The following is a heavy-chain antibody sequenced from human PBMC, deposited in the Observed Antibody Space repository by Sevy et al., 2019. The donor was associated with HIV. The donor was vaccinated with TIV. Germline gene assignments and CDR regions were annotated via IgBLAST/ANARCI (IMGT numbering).Heavy chain of an antibody. Sequence: GGSLRLSCTTSGFTFGDYAMNWVRQAPGKGLEWVAFLKSKADGGTVDHARSVKGRFTISRDDSKSIAYLQMNDLTTEDTGVYYCTRWKGLQSIFDYWGQGALVTVSS. CDR1: GFTFGDYA. J-gene: IGHJ4*02. CDR3: TRWKGLQSIFDY. CDR2: LKSKADGGTV. D-gene: IGHD1-1*01. V-gene: IGHV3-49*04.